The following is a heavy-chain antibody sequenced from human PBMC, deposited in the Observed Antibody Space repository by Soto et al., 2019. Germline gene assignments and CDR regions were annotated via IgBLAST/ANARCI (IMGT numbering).Heavy chain of an antibody. V-gene: IGHV4-59*01. CDR2: IYYSGST. J-gene: IGHJ4*02. CDR3: ARGSWYGYFDY. CDR1: GGSISSYY. Sequence: QVQLQESGPGLVKPSETLSLTCTVSGGSISSYYWSWIRQPPGKGLEWIGYIYYSGSTNYNPSLKSRVTISVDTSKNQVSLKLSSVTAADTAVYYCARGSWYGYFDYWGQGTLVTVSS. D-gene: IGHD6-13*01.